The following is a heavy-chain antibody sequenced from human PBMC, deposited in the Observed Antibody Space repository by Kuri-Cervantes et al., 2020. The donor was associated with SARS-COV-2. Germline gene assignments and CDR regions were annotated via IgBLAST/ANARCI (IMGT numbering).Heavy chain of an antibody. CDR1: GGSFSGYY. CDR2: INHSGST. D-gene: IGHD2-2*01. Sequence: GSLRLSCAVYGGSFSGYYWSWIRQPPGKGLEWIGEINHSGSTNYNPSLKSRVTISVDTSKNQFSLKLSSVTAADTAVYYCARGRLIVVVPADLGMDVWGQGTTVT. J-gene: IGHJ6*02. CDR3: ARGRLIVVVPADLGMDV. V-gene: IGHV4-34*01.